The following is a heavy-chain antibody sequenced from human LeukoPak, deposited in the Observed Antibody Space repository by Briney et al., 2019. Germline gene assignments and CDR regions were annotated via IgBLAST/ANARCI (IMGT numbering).Heavy chain of an antibody. D-gene: IGHD3-9*01. CDR3: ARDPVLRYFDWLRNWYFDL. CDR2: INHSGST. V-gene: IGHV4-34*01. Sequence: SETLSLTCAVYGGSFSGYYWNWIRQPPGKGLEWIGEINHSGSTNYNPSLKSRVTISVDTSKNQFSLKLSSVTAADTAVYYCARDPVLRYFDWLRNWYFDLWGRGTLVTVSS. J-gene: IGHJ2*01. CDR1: GGSFSGYY.